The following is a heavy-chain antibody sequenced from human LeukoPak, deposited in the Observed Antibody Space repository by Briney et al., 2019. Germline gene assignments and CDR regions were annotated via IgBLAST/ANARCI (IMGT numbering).Heavy chain of an antibody. J-gene: IGHJ3*02. CDR2: ISSSSSYI. CDR1: GFTFSSYS. CDR3: AKRERDILTGYFLRAGAFDI. D-gene: IGHD3-9*01. V-gene: IGHV3-21*04. Sequence: PGGSLRLSCAASGFTFSSYSMNWVRQAPGKGLEWVSSISSSSSYIYYADSVKGRFTISRDNAKNSLYLQMNSLRAEDTAVYYCAKRERDILTGYFLRAGAFDIWGQGTMVTVSS.